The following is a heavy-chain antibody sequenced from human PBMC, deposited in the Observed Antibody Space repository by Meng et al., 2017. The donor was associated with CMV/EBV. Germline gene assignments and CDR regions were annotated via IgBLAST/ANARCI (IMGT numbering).Heavy chain of an antibody. J-gene: IGHJ5*02. CDR3: ARDLVVVGATTTGFDP. CDR2: ISSSSSYI. Sequence: GESLKISCAASGFTFSSYSMNWVRQAPGKGLEWVSSISSSSSYIYYADSVKGRFTISRDNAKNSLYLQMNSLRAEDTAVYYCARDLVVVGATTTGFDPWGQGTRVTVSS. D-gene: IGHD1-26*01. CDR1: GFTFSSYS. V-gene: IGHV3-21*01.